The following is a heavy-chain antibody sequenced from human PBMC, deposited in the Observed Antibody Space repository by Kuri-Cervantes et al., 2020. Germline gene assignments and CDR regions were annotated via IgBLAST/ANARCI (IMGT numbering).Heavy chain of an antibody. V-gene: IGHV4-61*01. CDR2: IYYSGST. Sequence: GSLRLSCTVSGGSVSSGSYYWSWIRQPPGKGLEWIGYIYYSGSTNYNPSLKSRVTISVDTSKNQFPLKLSSVTAADTAVYYCARAPWLGATTPPDYWGQGTLVTVSS. CDR3: ARAPWLGATTPPDY. CDR1: GGSVSSGSYY. J-gene: IGHJ4*02. D-gene: IGHD1-26*01.